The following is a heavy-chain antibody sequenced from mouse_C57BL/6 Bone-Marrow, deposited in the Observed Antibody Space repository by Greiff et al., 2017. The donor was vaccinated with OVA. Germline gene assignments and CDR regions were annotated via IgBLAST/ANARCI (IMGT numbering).Heavy chain of an antibody. CDR3: ARHRGSSPYAMDY. Sequence: DVMLVESGGGLVKPGGSLKLSCAASGFTFSSYTMSWVRQTPEKRLEWVATISGGGGNTYYPDSVKGRFSISRDNAKNTLYLQMSSLRSEDTALYYCARHRGSSPYAMDYWGQGTSVTVSS. CDR1: GFTFSSYT. D-gene: IGHD1-1*01. J-gene: IGHJ4*01. V-gene: IGHV5-9*01. CDR2: ISGGGGNT.